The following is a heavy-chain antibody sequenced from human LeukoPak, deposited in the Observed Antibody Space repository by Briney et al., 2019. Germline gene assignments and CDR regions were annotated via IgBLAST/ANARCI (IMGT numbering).Heavy chain of an antibody. V-gene: IGHV3-30*02. Sequence: GGSLRLSCAASGFIFSSYAMSWVRQAPGKGLEWVSGKGLEWVAFIRYDGSNKYYADSVKGRFTISRDNSKNTLYLQMNSLRAEDTAVYYCAKRGTMVGGETYYFDYWGQGTLVTVSS. J-gene: IGHJ4*02. D-gene: IGHD3-10*01. CDR1: GFIFSSYA. CDR3: AKRGTMVGGETYYFDY. CDR2: IRYDGSNK.